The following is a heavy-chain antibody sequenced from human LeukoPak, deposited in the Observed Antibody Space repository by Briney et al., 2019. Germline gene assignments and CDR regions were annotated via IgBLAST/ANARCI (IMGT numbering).Heavy chain of an antibody. CDR1: GFTFSNYW. CDR2: ISGSGGST. J-gene: IGHJ5*02. Sequence: GGSLRLSCAASGFTFSNYWMSWVRQAPGKGLEWVSAISGSGGSTYYADSVKGRFTISRDNSKNTLYLQTNSLRAEDTAVYYCANSLARGTYNWFDPWGQGTLVTVSS. CDR3: ANSLARGTYNWFDP. V-gene: IGHV3-23*01.